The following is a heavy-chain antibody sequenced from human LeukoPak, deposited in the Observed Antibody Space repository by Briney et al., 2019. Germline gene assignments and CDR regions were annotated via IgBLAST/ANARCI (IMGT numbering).Heavy chain of an antibody. Sequence: GGSLRLSCAASGFTFSSYSMNWVRQAPGKGLEWVSSISSSSSYIYYADSVKGRFTISRDNAKNSLYLQMNSLRAEDTAVYYCARENRITIFGVVPTVGYYGMDVWGQGTTVTVSS. CDR2: ISSSSSYI. D-gene: IGHD3-3*01. J-gene: IGHJ6*02. CDR3: ARENRITIFGVVPTVGYYGMDV. CDR1: GFTFSSYS. V-gene: IGHV3-21*01.